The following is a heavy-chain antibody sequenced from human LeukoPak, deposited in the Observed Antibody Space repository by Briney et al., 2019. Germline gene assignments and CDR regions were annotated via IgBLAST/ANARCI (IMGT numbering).Heavy chain of an antibody. D-gene: IGHD5-12*01. Sequence: PGGSLRLSCAASGFTFSDYYMSWIRQAPGKGLEWLSYISSSGNIIYYTDSVKGRFAISRDNAKNSLYLQMNSLRAEDTAIYYCAGFQWLRYFAFWGQGTLVTVSS. CDR1: GFTFSDYY. V-gene: IGHV3-11*01. J-gene: IGHJ4*02. CDR2: ISSSGNII. CDR3: AGFQWLRYFAF.